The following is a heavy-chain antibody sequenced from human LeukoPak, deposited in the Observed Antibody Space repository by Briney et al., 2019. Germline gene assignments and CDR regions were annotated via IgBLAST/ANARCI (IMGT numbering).Heavy chain of an antibody. J-gene: IGHJ4*02. CDR2: IWYDGSNR. CDR1: GFTFSSYW. V-gene: IGHV3-33*06. CDR3: AKDSLD. Sequence: SGGSLRLSCAASGFTFSSYWMSWVRQAPGQGLEWVAVIWYDGSNRDYADSVKGRFTISRDNSKNTVYLQMNSLRAEDTAVYYCAKDSLDWGQGTLVTVSS.